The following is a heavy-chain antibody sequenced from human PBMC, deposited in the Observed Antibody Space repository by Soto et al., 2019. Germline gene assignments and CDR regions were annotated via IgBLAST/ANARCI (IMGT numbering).Heavy chain of an antibody. CDR3: ARESAGSGKNNWFDH. CDR1: GASISTYY. J-gene: IGHJ5*02. D-gene: IGHD3-10*01. Sequence: QVQLQESGPGLVKPSETLSLTCTVSGASISTYYWSWVRQPPGKGLEWIGYIHDSGSTYYNPSLKSRVTISLDTSRNQFFLLLSSVTAADTAVYYCARESAGSGKNNWFDHWGQGMLVTVSS. CDR2: IHDSGST. V-gene: IGHV4-59*01.